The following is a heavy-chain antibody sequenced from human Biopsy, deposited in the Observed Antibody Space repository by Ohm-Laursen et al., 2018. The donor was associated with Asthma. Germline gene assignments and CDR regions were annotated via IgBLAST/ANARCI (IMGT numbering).Heavy chain of an antibody. D-gene: IGHD1-26*01. CDR2: ISFDGSNK. J-gene: IGHJ4*02. V-gene: IGHV3-30*03. Sequence: SLRLSCSASGFTFSNYGMHWVRQAPGKGLDWVAVISFDGSNKNYTDSVKGRFTISRDNSRNTLHLQMNSLRAEDTAVYYCATDVFPGWELRRGPDYWGQGTLVTVSS. CDR1: GFTFSNYG. CDR3: ATDVFPGWELRRGPDY.